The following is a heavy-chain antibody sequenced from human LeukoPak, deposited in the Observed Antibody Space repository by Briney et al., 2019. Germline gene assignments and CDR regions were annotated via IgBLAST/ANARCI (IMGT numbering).Heavy chain of an antibody. CDR1: GGSISTYY. V-gene: IGHV4-59*08. Sequence: SETLSLTCTVSGGSISTYYWSWIRQPPGKGLEWIGYIYYSGSTNYNPSLTSRGTISVDTSKNQFFLKLNSVTAADTAVYYCARGRPYSGGYHLDYWGQGTLVTVSA. CDR3: ARGRPYSGGYHLDY. J-gene: IGHJ4*02. CDR2: IYYSGST. D-gene: IGHD1-26*01.